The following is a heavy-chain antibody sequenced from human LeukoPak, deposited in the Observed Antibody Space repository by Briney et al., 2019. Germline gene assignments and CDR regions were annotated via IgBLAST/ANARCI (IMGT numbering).Heavy chain of an antibody. CDR3: AGHSFDTVDAFDI. V-gene: IGHV5-51*01. Sequence: GESLKISCKASGFTFTNYWIGWVRQMPGKGLEWMGIVYPVDSDTRYSPSFQVQFTISVDRSISTAYLQWRSLKASDTATYYCAGHSFDTVDAFDIWGQGTKVTVS. CDR2: VYPVDSDT. D-gene: IGHD2-2*02. J-gene: IGHJ3*02. CDR1: GFTFTNYW.